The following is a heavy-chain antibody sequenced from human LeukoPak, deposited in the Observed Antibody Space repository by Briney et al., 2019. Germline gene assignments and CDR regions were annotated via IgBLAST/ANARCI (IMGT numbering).Heavy chain of an antibody. D-gene: IGHD2-2*01. Sequence: GGSLRLSCAASGFTFSNYWMHWVRQAPGKGLEWVSSISSSSSYIYYADSVKGRFTISRDNAKNSLYLQMNSLRAEDTAVYYCARNGCSSTSCYSFDYWGQGTLVTVSS. CDR1: GFTFSNYW. J-gene: IGHJ4*02. CDR2: ISSSSSYI. CDR3: ARNGCSSTSCYSFDY. V-gene: IGHV3-21*01.